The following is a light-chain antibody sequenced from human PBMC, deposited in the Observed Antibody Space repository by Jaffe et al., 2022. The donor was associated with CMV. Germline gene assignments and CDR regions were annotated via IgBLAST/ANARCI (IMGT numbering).Light chain of an antibody. Sequence: SYELTQPPSVSVSPGQTASIACSGDRLGDKYAWWYQQKAGQSPVLVISQDRKRPSGIPERFSGSNSGNTATLTISGTQAMDEADYYCQAWDSSTVVFGGGTKLTVL. CDR3: QAWDSSTVV. CDR1: RLGDKY. V-gene: IGLV3-1*01. J-gene: IGLJ2*01. CDR2: QDR.